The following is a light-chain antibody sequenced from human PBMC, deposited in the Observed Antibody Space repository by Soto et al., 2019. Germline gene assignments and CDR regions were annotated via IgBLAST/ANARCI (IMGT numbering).Light chain of an antibody. CDR1: SSNIGNNY. Sequence: QSVLTQPPSVSAAPGQRVTISCSGSSSNIGNNYVSWYQHLPGTAPKLLIYDNNRRPSGIPDRFSGSRSGASATLGITGLQTGDEADYHCATWDSSLSVVLFGGGTKLTVL. CDR2: DNN. CDR3: ATWDSSLSVVL. J-gene: IGLJ2*01. V-gene: IGLV1-51*01.